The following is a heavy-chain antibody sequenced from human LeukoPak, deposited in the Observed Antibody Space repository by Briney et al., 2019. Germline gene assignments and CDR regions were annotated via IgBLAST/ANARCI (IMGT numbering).Heavy chain of an antibody. CDR1: GFTFSSYA. Sequence: PGGSLRLSCAASGFTFSSYAMSWVRQAPGKGLEWVSYISSSGSTIYYADSVKGRFTISRDNAKNSLYLQMNSLRAEDTAVYYCARDYGGSSPFDYWGQGILVTVSS. D-gene: IGHD4-23*01. CDR3: ARDYGGSSPFDY. CDR2: ISSSGSTI. V-gene: IGHV3-48*03. J-gene: IGHJ4*02.